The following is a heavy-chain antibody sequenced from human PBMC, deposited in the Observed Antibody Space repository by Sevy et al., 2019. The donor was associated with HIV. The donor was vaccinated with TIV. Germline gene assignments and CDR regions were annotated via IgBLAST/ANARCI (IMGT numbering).Heavy chain of an antibody. CDR2: MKQDGSEK. D-gene: IGHD5-18*01. Sequence: GGSLRLSCAASGFTFSSYWMSWVRQAPGKGLEWVATMKQDGSEKYYVDSVKGRFTISRDNAKHSLYLQMNSLRAEDTAVYYCVREGLGGFSYSLDGWGQGTLVTVSS. J-gene: IGHJ4*02. CDR3: VREGLGGFSYSLDG. V-gene: IGHV3-7*01. CDR1: GFTFSSYW.